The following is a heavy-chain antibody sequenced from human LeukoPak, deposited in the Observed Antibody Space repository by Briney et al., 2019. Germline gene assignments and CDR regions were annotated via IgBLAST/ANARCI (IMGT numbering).Heavy chain of an antibody. Sequence: ASVKVSCKASGYTFTGYYMHWVRQAPGQGLEWMGWINPNSGGTNYAQKFQGRVTMTRDTSISTAYMELSRLRSDDTAVYYCARVSPLGSSRYGDWFDPWGQGTLVTVSS. CDR2: INPNSGGT. J-gene: IGHJ5*02. CDR1: GYTFTGYY. D-gene: IGHD6-13*01. V-gene: IGHV1-2*02. CDR3: ARVSPLGSSRYGDWFDP.